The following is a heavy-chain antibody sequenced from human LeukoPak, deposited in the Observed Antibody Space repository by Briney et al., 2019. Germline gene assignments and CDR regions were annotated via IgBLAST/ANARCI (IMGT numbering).Heavy chain of an antibody. V-gene: IGHV3-33*01. D-gene: IGHD3-3*01. Sequence: GGSLRLSCAASGFTFGNCGMHWVRQAPGKGLEWVAHIWYDGSNKYYADSVRGRFTISRDNSKNTLYLQMNSLRAEDTAVYYCARDRDYDFFDYWGQGTLVTVSS. CDR3: ARDRDYDFFDY. CDR2: IWYDGSNK. J-gene: IGHJ4*02. CDR1: GFTFGNCG.